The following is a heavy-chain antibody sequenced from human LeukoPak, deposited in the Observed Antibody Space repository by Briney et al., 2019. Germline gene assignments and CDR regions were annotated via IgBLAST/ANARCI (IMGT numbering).Heavy chain of an antibody. CDR3: ARRRGVTATLNYFDY. D-gene: IGHD2-21*02. CDR1: GYSFTKYW. J-gene: IGHJ4*02. V-gene: IGHV5-51*01. Sequence: NPGESLKISYKGSGYSFTKYWIGWVRQMPGKGLEWMGIIYPGDPDTTYSPSFQGQVTISADKSISTAYLQWSSLRASDTAIYYCARRRGVTATLNYFDYWGQGTLVTVSS. CDR2: IYPGDPDT.